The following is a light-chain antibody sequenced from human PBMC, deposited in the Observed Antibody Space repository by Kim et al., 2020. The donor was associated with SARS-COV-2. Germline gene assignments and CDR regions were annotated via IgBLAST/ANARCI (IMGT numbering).Light chain of an antibody. Sequence: SASVGDRVTITCRASQSIDSWLAWYQQKPGKAPKLLIYKSSTLESGVPSRFSGSGSGTEFTLTISSLQPDDFATYYCQQYATYLTFGQGTKVDIK. CDR2: KSS. CDR1: QSIDSW. V-gene: IGKV1-5*03. J-gene: IGKJ1*01. CDR3: QQYATYLT.